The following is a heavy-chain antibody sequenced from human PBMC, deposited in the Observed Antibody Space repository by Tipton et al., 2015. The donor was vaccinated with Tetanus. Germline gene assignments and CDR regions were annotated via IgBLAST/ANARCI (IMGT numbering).Heavy chain of an antibody. J-gene: IGHJ4*02. D-gene: IGHD2-8*02. Sequence: SLRLSCAASGLTLSRSAMHWVRQTAGKGLEWVASIWYDGSVKSYADSVKGRFTISRDNSKNTLFLQMDSLRAEDTALYYCGTGLGCTGGTCQGYWGQGTLVTVSS. CDR3: GTGLGCTGGTCQGY. V-gene: IGHV3-33*01. CDR1: GLTLSRSA. CDR2: IWYDGSVK.